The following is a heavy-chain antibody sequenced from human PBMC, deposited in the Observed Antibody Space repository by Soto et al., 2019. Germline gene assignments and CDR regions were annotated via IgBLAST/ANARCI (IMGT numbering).Heavy chain of an antibody. CDR3: ARDRVYTGGSDADY. CDR1: GYTFSNYA. CDR2: INTGSGYT. D-gene: IGHD2-8*02. V-gene: IGHV1-18*01. J-gene: IGHJ4*02. Sequence: QVHLVQSGAEVKKPGSSVRVSCKTSGYTFSNYAISWVRQAPGQGLEWMGWINTGSGYTNYAHDTGTMTKDASTYTASLEVTSLRSDDTASYYCARDRVYTGGSDADYWGQGTLVTGSS.